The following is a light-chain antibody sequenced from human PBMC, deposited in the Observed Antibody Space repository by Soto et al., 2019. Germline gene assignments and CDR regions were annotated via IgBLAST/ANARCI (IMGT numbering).Light chain of an antibody. V-gene: IGLV1-51*01. CDR3: EAWDSSLSAGV. Sequence: QSVLTQPPSVSAAPGQKVTVSCSGSRSNTGNNYVSWYQHLPGTAPKLLIYDNDKRPSGIPDRFSASKSGTSATLGITGLQTGDEADYYCEAWDSSLSAGVFGGGTKVTVL. CDR1: RSNTGNNY. CDR2: DND. J-gene: IGLJ3*02.